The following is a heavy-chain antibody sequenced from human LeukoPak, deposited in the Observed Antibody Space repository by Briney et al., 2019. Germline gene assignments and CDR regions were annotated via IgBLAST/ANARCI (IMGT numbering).Heavy chain of an antibody. CDR2: INEDGSDK. V-gene: IGHV3-7*01. J-gene: IGHJ4*02. CDR3: ARDDSGSYCVY. CDR1: GFSFSNSW. D-gene: IGHD1-26*01. Sequence: GGSLRLSCTASGFSFSNSWMTWVRQAPGKGPEWVANINEDGSDKYYVDSVQGRFTISRDNAKNSLYLQMNSLRAEDTAMYYCARDDSGSYCVYWGRGTLVTVSS.